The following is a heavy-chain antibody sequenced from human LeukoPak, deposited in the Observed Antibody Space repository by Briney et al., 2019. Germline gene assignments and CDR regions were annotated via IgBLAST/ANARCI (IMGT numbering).Heavy chain of an antibody. D-gene: IGHD3-10*01. Sequence: SETLSLTCAVYGGSFSGYYWSWIRQPPGKGLEWIGEINHSGSTNYNPSLKSRVTISVDTSKNQFSLKLSSVTAADTAVYYCARNFWFGGNWFDPWGQGTLVTVSS. J-gene: IGHJ5*02. CDR3: ARNFWFGGNWFDP. CDR2: INHSGST. CDR1: GGSFSGYY. V-gene: IGHV4-34*01.